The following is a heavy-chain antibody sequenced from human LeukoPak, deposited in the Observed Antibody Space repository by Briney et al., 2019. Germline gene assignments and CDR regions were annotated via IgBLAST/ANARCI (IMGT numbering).Heavy chain of an antibody. J-gene: IGHJ4*02. CDR1: GGSISSSSYY. CDR2: IYYSGST. CDR3: ARGYFDWLLPDEYYFDY. V-gene: IGHV4-39*07. D-gene: IGHD3-9*01. Sequence: SGTLSLTCTVSGGSISSSSYYWGWIRQPPGKGLEWIGSIYYSGSTYYNPSLKSRVTISVDTSKNQFSLKLSSVTAADTAVYYCARGYFDWLLPDEYYFDYWGQGTLVTVSS.